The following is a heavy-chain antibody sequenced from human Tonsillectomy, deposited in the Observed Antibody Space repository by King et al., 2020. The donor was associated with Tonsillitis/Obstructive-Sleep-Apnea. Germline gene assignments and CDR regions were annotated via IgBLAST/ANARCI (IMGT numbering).Heavy chain of an antibody. J-gene: IGHJ4*02. CDR2: INAGTGNT. CDR1: GYTFTSYA. D-gene: IGHD1-1*01. Sequence: AQLVQSGAEVKKPGASVKLSCKASGYTFTSYAMHWVRQAPGQSFEWVGWINAGTGNTKYSQKFQGRVSITRDTSATTAYMELSNLRSEDTAVYYCARDRNAADYWGQGTLVTVSS. CDR3: ARDRNAADY. V-gene: IGHV1-3*01.